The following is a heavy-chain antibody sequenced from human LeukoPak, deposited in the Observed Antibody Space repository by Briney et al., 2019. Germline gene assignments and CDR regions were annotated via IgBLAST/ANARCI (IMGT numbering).Heavy chain of an antibody. V-gene: IGHV4-38-2*02. Sequence: SETLSLTCTVSGYSISSGYYWGWIRQPPGKGLEWIGSIYHSGSTYYNPSLKSRVTISVDTSKNQFSLKLSSVTAADTAVYYCAGVGSNPLYCSSTSCYSLDYWGQGTLVTVSS. CDR3: AGVGSNPLYCSSTSCYSLDY. D-gene: IGHD2-2*01. CDR1: GYSISSGYY. CDR2: IYHSGST. J-gene: IGHJ4*02.